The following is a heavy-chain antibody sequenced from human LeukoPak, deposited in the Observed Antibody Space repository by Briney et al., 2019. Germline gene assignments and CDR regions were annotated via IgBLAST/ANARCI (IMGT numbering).Heavy chain of an antibody. V-gene: IGHV1-69*04. CDR1: VGTYSSYA. D-gene: IGHD3-3*01. CDR2: IIPMLGIA. CDR3: ARPARRYYDFWSGSPDWFDP. Sequence: SVKVSCKACVGTYSSYAISWVRQAPGQGLEGMGRIIPMLGIANSAQKFQGRVTIPADQPTSTAYMELSSLRSEHTAVYYCARPARRYYDFWSGSPDWFDPWGQGTLVTVSS. J-gene: IGHJ5*02.